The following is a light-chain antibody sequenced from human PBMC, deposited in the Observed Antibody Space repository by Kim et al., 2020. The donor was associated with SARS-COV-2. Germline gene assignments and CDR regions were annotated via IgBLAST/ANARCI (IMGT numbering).Light chain of an antibody. J-gene: IGLJ1*01. CDR2: DVS. CDR1: SSDVGGYNY. CDR3: SSYTSSTTNV. Sequence: GQSITISCPGTSSDVGGYNYVSWYQQHPGKAPKLMIYDVSNRPSGVSNRFSGSKSGNTASLTISGLQAEDEADYYCSSYTSSTTNVFGPATKVTVL. V-gene: IGLV2-14*03.